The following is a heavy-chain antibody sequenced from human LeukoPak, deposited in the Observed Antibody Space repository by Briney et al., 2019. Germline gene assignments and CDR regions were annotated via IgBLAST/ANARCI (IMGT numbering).Heavy chain of an antibody. D-gene: IGHD3-16*01. CDR3: ARRLAGATADH. CDR1: GFTFSDYY. Sequence: GGSLRLSCAASGFTFSDYYMSWIRQAPGKGLEWVSFISTSTSSTNYADSVKGRFTISRDNAKNSLYLQMNSLRAEDTAVYYCARRLAGATADHWGQGTLVIVSS. V-gene: IGHV3-11*03. J-gene: IGHJ4*02. CDR2: ISTSTSST.